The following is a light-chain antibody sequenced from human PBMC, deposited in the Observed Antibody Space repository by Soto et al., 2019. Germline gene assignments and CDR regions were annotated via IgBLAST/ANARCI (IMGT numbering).Light chain of an antibody. Sequence: QSVLTQPASVSGSPGPTITISCTGTSGDVGGYNFVSWYQQHPGKAPQLMIYAVNIRPSGVSNRFSGSKSGNTASLTISGLQAEDEADYYCSSYTSTTTWVFGGGTKLTVL. J-gene: IGLJ3*02. CDR2: AVN. CDR1: SGDVGGYNF. V-gene: IGLV2-14*01. CDR3: SSYTSTTTWV.